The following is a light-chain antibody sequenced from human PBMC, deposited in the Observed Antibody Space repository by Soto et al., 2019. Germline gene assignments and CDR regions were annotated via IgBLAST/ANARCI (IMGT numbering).Light chain of an antibody. CDR1: SSNIGSNY. CDR2: SNN. J-gene: IGLJ1*01. Sequence: QSVLTQPPSASGTPGQRVTISSSGSSSNIGSNYVYWYQQLPGTAPKLLIYSNNQRPSGVPDRFSGSKSGTSASLAISGLRSEDEADYYCAAWDDSLSGYVFGTGTKLTVL. V-gene: IGLV1-47*02. CDR3: AAWDDSLSGYV.